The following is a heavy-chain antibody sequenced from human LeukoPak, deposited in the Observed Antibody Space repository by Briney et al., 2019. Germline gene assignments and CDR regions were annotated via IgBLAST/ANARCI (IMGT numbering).Heavy chain of an antibody. D-gene: IGHD3-22*01. V-gene: IGHV1-2*02. CDR2: ISPYSGGT. J-gene: IGHJ4*02. CDR3: ARLPYDGRGYSDY. Sequence: ASVKVSCKASGYTFTVYYMHWVRQAPGQGLEWMGWISPYSGGTNYAQKFQGRVTMTSDTSISTAYMELSRLISGDTAVYYCARLPYDGRGYSDYWGQGTLVTVSS. CDR1: GYTFTVYY.